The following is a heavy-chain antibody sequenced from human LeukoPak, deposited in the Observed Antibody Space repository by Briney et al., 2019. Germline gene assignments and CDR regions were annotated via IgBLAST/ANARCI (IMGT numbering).Heavy chain of an antibody. J-gene: IGHJ3*02. V-gene: IGHV5-51*01. Sequence: GESLKISCKASGFSFSNYWIAWVRQMPGKGLGWMGIIYPGDSDTRYSPSFQGQVTISADKSISTAYLQWSSLKASDTAMYYCARLGYGDDLIGFDIWGQGTMATVSS. CDR2: IYPGDSDT. CDR1: GFSFSNYW. D-gene: IGHD4-17*01. CDR3: ARLGYGDDLIGFDI.